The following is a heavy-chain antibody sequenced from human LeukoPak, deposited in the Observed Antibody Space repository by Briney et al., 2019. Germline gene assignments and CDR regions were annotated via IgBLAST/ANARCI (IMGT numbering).Heavy chain of an antibody. J-gene: IGHJ5*02. CDR3: ARGRFVIMVREPNWFDP. Sequence: SETLSLTCAVYGGSFSGFYWSWIRQPPGKGLEWIGEINHSGSTNYNPSLKSRVTISVDTSKNQFSLKLSSVTAADTAVYYCARGRFVIMVREPNWFDPWGQGPWSPSPQ. CDR2: INHSGST. V-gene: IGHV4-34*01. D-gene: IGHD3-10*01. CDR1: GGSFSGFY.